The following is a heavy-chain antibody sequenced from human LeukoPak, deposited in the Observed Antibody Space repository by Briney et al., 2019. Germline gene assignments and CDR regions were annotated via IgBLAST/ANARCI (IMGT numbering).Heavy chain of an antibody. V-gene: IGHV4-59*08. Sequence: SETLSLTCAVSGGSISDYFWGWIRQPPGMGLEWMGLIYDRESTNYNPSHQSRVTISLDTSNNQLSLRLRSVTAADTAVYYCARRIEAVAGTGSFDFWGQGSLVTVST. J-gene: IGHJ4*02. CDR3: ARRIEAVAGTGSFDF. CDR2: IYDREST. CDR1: GGSISDYF. D-gene: IGHD6-19*01.